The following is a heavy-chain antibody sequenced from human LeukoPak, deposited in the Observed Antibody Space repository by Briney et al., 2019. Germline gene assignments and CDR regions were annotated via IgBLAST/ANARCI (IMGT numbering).Heavy chain of an antibody. D-gene: IGHD6-6*01. J-gene: IGHJ6*02. CDR3: ARGGTSTDYYYYGMDV. V-gene: IGHV4-59*01. Sequence: SETLSLTCTVSGGSISSYYWSWIRQPPGKGLEWIGYIYYSGSTNYNPSLKSRVTISVDTSKNQFSLKLSSVPAADTAVYYCARGGTSTDYYYYGMDVWGQGTTVTVSS. CDR2: IYYSGST. CDR1: GGSISSYY.